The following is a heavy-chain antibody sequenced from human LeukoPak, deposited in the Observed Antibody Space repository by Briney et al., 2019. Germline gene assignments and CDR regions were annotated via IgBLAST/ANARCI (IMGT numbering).Heavy chain of an antibody. CDR3: ARDPTSTGYSRTADY. CDR2: ISGSGDST. D-gene: IGHD6-13*01. J-gene: IGHJ4*02. Sequence: GGSLRLSCAASGFTFNSYGMSWVRQAPGKGLEWVSAISGSGDSTYYADSVKGRFTISRDNSKNTLYMQMNSLRAEDTALYYCARDPTSTGYSRTADYWGQGTLVTVSS. V-gene: IGHV3-23*01. CDR1: GFTFNSYG.